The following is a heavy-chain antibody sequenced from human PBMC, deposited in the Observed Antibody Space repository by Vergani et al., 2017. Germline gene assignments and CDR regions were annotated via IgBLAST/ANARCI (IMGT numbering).Heavy chain of an antibody. D-gene: IGHD2-21*02. J-gene: IGHJ3*02. Sequence: QVQLQESGPGLVKPSETLSLTCTVSGGSISGHYWSWIRQAPGKGLDWVGYIYYTGDTRSNPSLKSRVTISVDTSKNQFSLKLSSVTAADTAVYYCARNPYCGGDCYSDAFDIWGQGTMVTVSS. CDR3: ARNPYCGGDCYSDAFDI. V-gene: IGHV4-59*11. CDR2: IYYTGDT. CDR1: GGSISGHY.